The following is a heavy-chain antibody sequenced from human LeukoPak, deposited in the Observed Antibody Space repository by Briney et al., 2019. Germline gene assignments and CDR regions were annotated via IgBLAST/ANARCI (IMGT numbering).Heavy chain of an antibody. CDR2: IYHSGST. CDR3: ARHVSGIYGSRGDLDY. J-gene: IGHJ4*02. Sequence: SQTLSLTCAGSGGSISSGGYSWSWIRQPPGKGLEWIGYIYHSGSTYYNPSLKSRVTISVDTSKNQFSLKLNSVTAADTAAYYCARHVSGIYGSRGDLDYWGQGTLVTVSS. V-gene: IGHV4-30-2*01. D-gene: IGHD3-10*01. CDR1: GGSISSGGYS.